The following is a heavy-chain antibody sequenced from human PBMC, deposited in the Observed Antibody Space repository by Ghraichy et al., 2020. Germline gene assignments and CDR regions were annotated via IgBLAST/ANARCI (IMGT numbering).Heavy chain of an antibody. D-gene: IGHD2-21*02. CDR3: AKDGAAYCGGDCSYYFDY. V-gene: IGHV3-23*01. Sequence: ETLSLTCAASGFTFSSYAMSWVRQAPGKGLEWVSAISGSGGSTYYADSVKGRFTISRDNSKNTLYLQMNSLRAEDTAVYYCAKDGAAYCGGDCSYYFDYWGQGTLVTVSS. CDR1: GFTFSSYA. J-gene: IGHJ4*02. CDR2: ISGSGGST.